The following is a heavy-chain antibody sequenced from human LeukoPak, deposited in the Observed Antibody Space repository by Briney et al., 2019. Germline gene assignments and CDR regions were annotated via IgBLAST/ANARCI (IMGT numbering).Heavy chain of an antibody. CDR1: GGAISTYY. D-gene: IGHD6-19*01. CDR3: ARSPHNSAWYEKWFGP. CDR2: FSASGAT. Sequence: SETLYLTCTVPGGAISTYYWSWIRQSPGKGLDWTAYFSASGATNYNPSLESRGTVSIDSSKNQFSLKLSSVTAADTAVFYCARSPHNSAWYEKWFGPWGQGTLVTVSS. J-gene: IGHJ5*02. V-gene: IGHV4-4*08.